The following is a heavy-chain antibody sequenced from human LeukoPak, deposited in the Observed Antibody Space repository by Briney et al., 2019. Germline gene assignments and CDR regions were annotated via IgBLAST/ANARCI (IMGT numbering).Heavy chain of an antibody. V-gene: IGHV4-30-2*01. Sequence: PSQTLSLTCAVSGGSISSGGYSWSWIRQPPGKGLEWIGYIYHSGSTYYNPSLKSRVTISVDRSKNQFSLKLSSVTAADTAVYYCAGLVGRYSSGLYYYYFDYWGQGTLVTVSS. J-gene: IGHJ4*02. CDR1: GGSISSGGYS. D-gene: IGHD3-22*01. CDR2: IYHSGST. CDR3: AGLVGRYSSGLYYYYFDY.